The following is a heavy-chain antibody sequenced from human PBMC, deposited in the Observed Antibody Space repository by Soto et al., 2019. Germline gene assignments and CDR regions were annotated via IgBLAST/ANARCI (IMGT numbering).Heavy chain of an antibody. V-gene: IGHV1-3*04. CDR2: INTANGDT. CDR1: GYMFTTLP. D-gene: IGHD3-10*02. CDR3: ARDRHPTAYYVNDAFNV. J-gene: IGHJ3*01. Sequence: QAQLVQSGAEVTKPGASVKISCKASGYMFTTLPIHWLRQAPGQGLEWMGWINTANGDTKYSLKYEGRITRTRDPSTFTTYLELTTLTSEDTAVYFCARDRHPTAYYVNDAFNVWGQGTMISVSS.